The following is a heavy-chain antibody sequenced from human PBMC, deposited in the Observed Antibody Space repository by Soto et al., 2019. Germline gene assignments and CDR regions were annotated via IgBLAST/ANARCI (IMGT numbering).Heavy chain of an antibody. J-gene: IGHJ4*02. V-gene: IGHV3-23*01. D-gene: IGHD6-19*01. Sequence: PGGSLRLSCTGSGFTFRSYAMSWVRQAPGKGLEWVATITGTGTSTYFADSVKGRFTISRDNSRNTLYLQLNSLRAEDTAVYYCATSQRQQWLLTKSFDSWGQGALVTVSS. CDR3: ATSQRQQWLLTKSFDS. CDR1: GFTFRSYA. CDR2: ITGTGTST.